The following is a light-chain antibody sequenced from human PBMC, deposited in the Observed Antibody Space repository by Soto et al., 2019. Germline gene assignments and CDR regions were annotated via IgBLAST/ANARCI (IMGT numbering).Light chain of an antibody. V-gene: IGKV3-20*01. CDR3: QQYASSPRT. J-gene: IGKJ1*01. Sequence: EIMLTQAPATLSLSPGDRATLSCRASQSVSGSYLAWYQQKPGQAPRLLIYDASSRATGIPDRFSGSGSGTDFTLTISRLEPEDFAVYYRQQYASSPRTFGQGTKVDIK. CDR2: DAS. CDR1: QSVSGSY.